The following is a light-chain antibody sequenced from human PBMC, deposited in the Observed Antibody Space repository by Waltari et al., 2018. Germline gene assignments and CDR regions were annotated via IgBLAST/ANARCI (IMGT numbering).Light chain of an antibody. Sequence: EIVLTQSPGTLSLSPGERATLSCRASQSLSGSYLAWYQQKPGPTPRLLIYGASSRATCIPDRFSGSGSGTDFTLTISRLEPEDFAVYYCQQYVSSPGTFGQGTKVEIK. CDR2: GAS. CDR3: QQYVSSPGT. J-gene: IGKJ1*01. V-gene: IGKV3-20*01. CDR1: QSLSGSY.